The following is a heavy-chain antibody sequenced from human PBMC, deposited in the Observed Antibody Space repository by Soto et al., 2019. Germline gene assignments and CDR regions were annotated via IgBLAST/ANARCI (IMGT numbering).Heavy chain of an antibody. J-gene: IGHJ5*01. CDR1: GFTFGDYA. CDR3: AKDQRVVVPEFLFDS. CDR2: ISGGGRT. Sequence: GGSLRLSCAASGFTFGDYAMGWVRQAPGKGLEWVSSISGGGRTYYADSVKGRFTISRDNSKNTMWLQMSSLRGEDSAVYYCAKDQRVVVPEFLFDSWGQGILVTVSS. V-gene: IGHV3-23*01. D-gene: IGHD3-22*01.